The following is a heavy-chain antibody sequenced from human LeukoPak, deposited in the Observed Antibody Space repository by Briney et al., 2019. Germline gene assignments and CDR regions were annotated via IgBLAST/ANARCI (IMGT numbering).Heavy chain of an antibody. J-gene: IGHJ4*02. CDR1: GFTFSSYA. V-gene: IGHV3-23*01. D-gene: IGHD6-6*01. Sequence: GASLRLSCAASGFTFSSYAMSWVRQAPGKGLEWVSAISGSGGSTYYADPVKGRFTISRDNSKNTLYLQMNSLRAEDTAVYYCAKDPFYSSSPRATFDYWGQGTLVTVSS. CDR2: ISGSGGST. CDR3: AKDPFYSSSPRATFDY.